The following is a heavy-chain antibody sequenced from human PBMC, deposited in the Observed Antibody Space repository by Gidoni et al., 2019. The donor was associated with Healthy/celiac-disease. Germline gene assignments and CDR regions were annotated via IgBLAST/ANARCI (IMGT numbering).Heavy chain of an antibody. Sequence: QVQLVQSGAEVKKPGASVQVSCKVSGYTLTELSMHWVRQAPGKGLEWMGGFDPEDGETIYAQKFQGRVTMTEDTSTDTAYMELSSLRSEDTAVYYCATFTPKYNWNYGWFDPWGQGTLVTVSS. CDR2: FDPEDGET. CDR1: GYTLTELS. V-gene: IGHV1-24*01. CDR3: ATFTPKYNWNYGWFDP. D-gene: IGHD1-7*01. J-gene: IGHJ5*02.